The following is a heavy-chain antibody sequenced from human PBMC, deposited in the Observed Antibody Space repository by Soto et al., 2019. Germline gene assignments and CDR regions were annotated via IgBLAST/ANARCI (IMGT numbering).Heavy chain of an antibody. V-gene: IGHV1-2*02. J-gene: IGHJ6*02. Sequence: GASVKVSCKASGYTFTGYYMHWVRQAPGQGLEWMGWINPNSGGTNYAQKFQGRVTMTRDTSISTAYMELSRLRSDDTAVYYCAREVAAAGIQGRYYYYYYGMDVWGQGTTVTVSS. CDR3: AREVAAAGIQGRYYYYYYGMDV. CDR2: INPNSGGT. D-gene: IGHD6-13*01. CDR1: GYTFTGYY.